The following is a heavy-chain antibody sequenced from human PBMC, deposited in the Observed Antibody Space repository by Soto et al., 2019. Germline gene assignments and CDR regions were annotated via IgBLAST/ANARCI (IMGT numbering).Heavy chain of an antibody. CDR1: GGSISSGDYY. CDR3: ARARGARYFDY. D-gene: IGHD2-15*01. CDR2: IYYSGST. Sequence: QVQLQESGPGLVKPSQTLSLTCTVSGGSISSGDYYWRWLRQPPGQGLEWIGYIYYSGSTYYNPSLKSRVTISVDTSTNQFSLKLISVTAADTAVYYCARARGARYFDYWGQGTLVTVSS. J-gene: IGHJ4*02. V-gene: IGHV4-30-4*01.